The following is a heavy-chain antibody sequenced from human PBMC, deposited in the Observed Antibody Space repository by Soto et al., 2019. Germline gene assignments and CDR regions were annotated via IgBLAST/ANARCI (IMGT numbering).Heavy chain of an antibody. CDR2: INHSGST. J-gene: IGHJ6*02. Sequence: SETLSLTGAVYGGSFSGYYWSWIRQPPGKGLEWIGEINHSGSTNYNPSLKSRVTISVDTSRNQFSLKLSSVTAADTAVYYCARGPDIVVVPADYGMDVWGQGTTVTVSS. D-gene: IGHD2-2*01. V-gene: IGHV4-34*01. CDR3: ARGPDIVVVPADYGMDV. CDR1: GGSFSGYY.